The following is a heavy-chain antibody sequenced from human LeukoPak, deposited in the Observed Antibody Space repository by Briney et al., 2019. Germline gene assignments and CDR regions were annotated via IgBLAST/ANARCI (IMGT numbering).Heavy chain of an antibody. CDR1: GYTFTSYD. D-gene: IGHD3-22*01. Sequence: GASVKVSCKASGYTFTSYDINWVRQATGQGLEWMGWMNPNSGNTGYAQKFQGRVTMTRNTSISTAYMELSSLRSEDTAVYYCARGSYYDSSGRKYFQHWGQGTLVTVSS. J-gene: IGHJ1*01. V-gene: IGHV1-8*01. CDR2: MNPNSGNT. CDR3: ARGSYYDSSGRKYFQH.